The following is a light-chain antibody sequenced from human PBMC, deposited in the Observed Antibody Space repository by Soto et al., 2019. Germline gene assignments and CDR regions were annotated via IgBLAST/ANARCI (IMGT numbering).Light chain of an antibody. V-gene: IGLV2-14*03. CDR3: TSYTSSSTRGV. CDR2: DVS. Sequence: QSALTQPASVSGSPGQSITISCTGTSSDVGGYNYVSWYQQHPGKAPKVMIYDVSSRPSGVSNRFSGSKSGNTASLTISGLQGEDEADYYCTSYTSSSTRGVFGGGTKLTVL. J-gene: IGLJ2*01. CDR1: SSDVGGYNY.